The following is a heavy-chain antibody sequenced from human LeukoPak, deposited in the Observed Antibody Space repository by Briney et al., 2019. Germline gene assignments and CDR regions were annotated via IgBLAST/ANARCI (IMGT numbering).Heavy chain of an antibody. CDR2: IYTSGST. J-gene: IGHJ1*01. Sequence: SETLSLTCTVSGGSISSGSYYWSWIRQPAGKGLEWIGRIYTSGSTNYNPSLKSRVTISVDTSKNQFSLKLSSVTAADTAVYYCARGKAMAGFNFPHWGQGTLVTVSS. CDR3: ARGKAMAGFNFPH. V-gene: IGHV4-61*02. D-gene: IGHD6-19*01. CDR1: GGSISSGSYY.